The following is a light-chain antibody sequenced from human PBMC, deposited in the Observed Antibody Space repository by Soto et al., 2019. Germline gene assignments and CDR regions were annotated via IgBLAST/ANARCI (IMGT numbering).Light chain of an antibody. V-gene: IGLV2-14*01. CDR1: SSDIGVYNY. Sequence: QSAVPQPASVYGYPGQSITFSCTGTSSDIGVYNYVSWYQQHPGKAPKLMIYEVNNRPSGVSNRFSGSKSGNTASLTISGLQAEDEADYYCSSYTTSNTYVFGTGTKVTVL. CDR3: SSYTTSNTYV. J-gene: IGLJ1*01. CDR2: EVN.